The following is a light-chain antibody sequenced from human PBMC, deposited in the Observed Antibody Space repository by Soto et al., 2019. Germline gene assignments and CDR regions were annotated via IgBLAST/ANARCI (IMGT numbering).Light chain of an antibody. J-gene: IGKJ5*01. Sequence: IQMTQSPSSLSASVGDRVTIPCQATQDIRKYLNWYQQKQANAAKLLIYAAASWQSGVPSRFIGSGSGTDFTLTISSLQPEDFATDYCQHADSFPLSTFGQGTRLDI. CDR1: QDIRKY. CDR3: QHADSFPLST. V-gene: IGKV1-12*01. CDR2: AAA.